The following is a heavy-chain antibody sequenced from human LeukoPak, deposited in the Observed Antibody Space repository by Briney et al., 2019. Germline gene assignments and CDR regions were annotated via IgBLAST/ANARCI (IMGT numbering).Heavy chain of an antibody. CDR3: ARPLRAGNYVPFDY. D-gene: IGHD1-7*01. Sequence: TSVKVSYKASGGTFSSYAISWVRQAPGQGLEWMGGIIPIFGTANYAQKFQGRVTITTDESTSTAYMELSSLRSEDTAVYYCARPLRAGNYVPFDYWGQGTLVTVSS. J-gene: IGHJ4*02. CDR1: GGTFSSYA. V-gene: IGHV1-69*05. CDR2: IIPIFGTA.